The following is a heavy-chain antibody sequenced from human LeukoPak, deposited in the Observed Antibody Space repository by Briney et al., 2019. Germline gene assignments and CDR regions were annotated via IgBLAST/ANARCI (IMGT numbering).Heavy chain of an antibody. J-gene: IGHJ3*02. V-gene: IGHV1-46*01. Sequence: ASVTVSCKASGYTFTNYYIHWVRQAPGQGLEWMGLINPSGGNTNYAQNFQGRVTMTRDTSTSTVYMGLSSLRSEDTAVYYCARVRDGYNDAYDIWGQGTMVTVPS. CDR1: GYTFTNYY. CDR2: INPSGGNT. D-gene: IGHD5-24*01. CDR3: ARVRDGYNDAYDI.